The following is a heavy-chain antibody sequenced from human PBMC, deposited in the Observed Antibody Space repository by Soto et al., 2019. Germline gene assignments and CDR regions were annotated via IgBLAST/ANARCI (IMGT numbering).Heavy chain of an antibody. CDR1: GYTFTSYD. D-gene: IGHD4-17*01. V-gene: IGHV1-8*01. CDR2: MNPNSGNT. Sequence: GASVKVSCKASGYTFTSYDINWVRQATGQGLEWMGWMNPNSGNTGYAQKFQGRVTITADESTSTAYMELSSLRSEDTAVYYCARGADYGGNKAFDIWGQGTMVTVSS. CDR3: ARGADYGGNKAFDI. J-gene: IGHJ3*02.